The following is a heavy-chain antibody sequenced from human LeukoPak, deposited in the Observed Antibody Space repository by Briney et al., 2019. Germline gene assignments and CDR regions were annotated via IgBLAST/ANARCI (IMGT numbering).Heavy chain of an antibody. J-gene: IGHJ4*02. CDR2: ISGSGGST. CDR1: GFTFSSYA. Sequence: GGSLRLSCAASGFTFSSYAMSWVRQAPGKGLEWVSAISGSGGSTYYADSVKGRFTISRDNSKNTLYLQMNSLRAEDTAVYYCAKDLPIVVVVAAFDYWGREPWSPSPQ. D-gene: IGHD2-15*01. V-gene: IGHV3-23*01. CDR3: AKDLPIVVVVAAFDY.